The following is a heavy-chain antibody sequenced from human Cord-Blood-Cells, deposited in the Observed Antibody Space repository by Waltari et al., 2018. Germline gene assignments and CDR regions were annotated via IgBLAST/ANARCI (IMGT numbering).Heavy chain of an antibody. V-gene: IGHV1-69*01. Sequence: AEVKKPGSSVKVSCKASGGTFSSYAISWVRQAPGQGLEWMGGIIPIFGTANYAQKFQGRATITADESTSTAYMELSSLRSEDTAVYYCARGGLYYDILTGYSSPYYYYYGMDVWGQGTTVTVSS. CDR3: ARGGLYYDILTGYSSPYYYYYGMDV. J-gene: IGHJ6*02. CDR1: GGTFSSYA. D-gene: IGHD3-9*01. CDR2: IIPIFGTA.